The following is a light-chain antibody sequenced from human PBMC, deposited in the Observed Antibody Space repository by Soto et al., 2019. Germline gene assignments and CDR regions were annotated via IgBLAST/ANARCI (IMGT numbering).Light chain of an antibody. J-gene: IGKJ1*01. Sequence: DIVLTQSPGTLSLSPGERATLSCRASQSVGTYLAWYRQKPGQAPRLLIPTTSHRATDIPDRFSGSGSGTDFTLTISRLETEDVAVYYCQHYRSSPWTFGQGTKVEIK. CDR3: QHYRSSPWT. CDR1: QSVGTY. V-gene: IGKV3-20*01. CDR2: TTS.